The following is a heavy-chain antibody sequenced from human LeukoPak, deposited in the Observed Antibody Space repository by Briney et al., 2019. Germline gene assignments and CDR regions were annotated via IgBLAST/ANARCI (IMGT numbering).Heavy chain of an antibody. Sequence: SETLSLTCTVSGGSISSYYWNWIRQPPGKGLEWIGYIYYSGSTNYNPSLKSRVTISVDTSKNQFSLKLSSVTAADTAVYYCARSYDSSGYYYKGGFDYWGQGTLVTVSS. J-gene: IGHJ4*02. CDR2: IYYSGST. D-gene: IGHD3-22*01. CDR1: GGSISSYY. CDR3: ARSYDSSGYYYKGGFDY. V-gene: IGHV4-59*12.